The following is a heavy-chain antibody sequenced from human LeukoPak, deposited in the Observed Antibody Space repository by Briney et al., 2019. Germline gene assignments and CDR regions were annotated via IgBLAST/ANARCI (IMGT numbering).Heavy chain of an antibody. J-gene: IGHJ4*02. D-gene: IGHD3-10*01. CDR3: ARDYASDY. CDR1: GFTFSRYE. Sequence: GGSXRLSCAASGFTFSRYEMNWVRQXPGKGLEWVSYISRSGDTIYFADSVKGRFTISRDNAKNSLYLQMSSLRAEDTAVYYCARDYASDYWGQGTLVTVSS. CDR2: ISRSGDTI. V-gene: IGHV3-48*03.